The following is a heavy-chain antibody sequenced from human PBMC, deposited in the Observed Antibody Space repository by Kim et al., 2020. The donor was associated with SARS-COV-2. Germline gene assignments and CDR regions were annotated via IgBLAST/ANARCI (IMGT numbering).Heavy chain of an antibody. J-gene: IGHJ5*02. CDR2: INHSGST. D-gene: IGHD3-3*01. V-gene: IGHV4-34*01. CDR3: AREVGTRMVTIFGVAKGWFDP. Sequence: SETLSLTCAVYGGSFSGYYWSWIRQPPGKGLEWIGEINHSGSTNYNPSLKSRVTISVDTSKNQFSLKLSSVTAADTAVYYCAREVGTRMVTIFGVAKGWFDPWGQGTLVTVSS. CDR1: GGSFSGYY.